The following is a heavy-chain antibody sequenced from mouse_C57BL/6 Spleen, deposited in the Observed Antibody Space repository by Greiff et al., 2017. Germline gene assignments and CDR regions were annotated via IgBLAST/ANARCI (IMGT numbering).Heavy chain of an antibody. CDR1: GYTFTDYE. V-gene: IGHV1-15*01. Sequence: QVQLQQSGAELVRPGASVTLSCKASGYTFTDYEMHWVKQTPVHGLEWIGAIDPETGGTAYNQKFKGKAILTADKSSSTAYMELRSLTSEDSAVYYCTRGMNYYHYWGQGTTLTVSS. CDR2: IDPETGGT. CDR3: TRGMNYYHY. D-gene: IGHD1-1*01. J-gene: IGHJ2*01.